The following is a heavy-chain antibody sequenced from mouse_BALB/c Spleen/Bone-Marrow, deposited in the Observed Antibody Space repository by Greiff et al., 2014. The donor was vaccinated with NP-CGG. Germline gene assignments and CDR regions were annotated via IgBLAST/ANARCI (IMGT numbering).Heavy chain of an antibody. J-gene: IGHJ3*01. CDR2: ISSGGST. D-gene: IGHD2-3*01. V-gene: IGHV5-6-5*01. Sequence: VQLKESGGGLVKPGGSLKLSCAASGFTFSSYAMSWVRQTPEKRLEWVASISSGGSTYYPDSVKGRFTISRDYARNILYLQMSSLRSEDTAMYYCARGYDGYYGFAYWGQGTLVTVSA. CDR3: ARGYDGYYGFAY. CDR1: GFTFSSYA.